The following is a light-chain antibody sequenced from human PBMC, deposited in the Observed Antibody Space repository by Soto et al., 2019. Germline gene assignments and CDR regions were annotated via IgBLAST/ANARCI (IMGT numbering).Light chain of an antibody. J-gene: IGKJ1*01. CDR1: QSLRSN. Sequence: IVMTQSPATLSVSPGERATLSCRASQSLRSNLAWYQQKPGQAPRLLIYGASTRATGIPARFSGSGSGTEFTLTITSLQSEDFAVYFCLQYNNWPPWTFGQGTKVDIX. CDR2: GAS. V-gene: IGKV3-15*01. CDR3: LQYNNWPPWT.